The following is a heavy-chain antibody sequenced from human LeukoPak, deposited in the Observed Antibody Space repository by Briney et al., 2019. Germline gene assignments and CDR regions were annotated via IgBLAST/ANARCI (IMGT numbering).Heavy chain of an antibody. D-gene: IGHD3-10*01. CDR2: IYYSGST. CDR1: GGSISSYY. J-gene: IGHJ4*02. CDR3: ARGRGLWFGELWIMFDY. V-gene: IGHV4-59*01. Sequence: KPSETLSLTCTVSGGSISSYYWSWIRQPPGKGLEWIGYIYYSGSTNYNPSLKSRVTISVDTSKNQFSLKLSSVTAADTAVYYCARGRGLWFGELWIMFDYWGQGTLVTVSS.